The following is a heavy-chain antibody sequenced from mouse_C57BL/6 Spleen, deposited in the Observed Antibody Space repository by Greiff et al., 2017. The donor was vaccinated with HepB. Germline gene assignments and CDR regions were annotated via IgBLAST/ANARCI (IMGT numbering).Heavy chain of an antibody. CDR3: ARPTRYDYDGRLDY. CDR2: IYPGSGST. V-gene: IGHV1-55*01. Sequence: QVQLQQPGAELVKPGASVKMSCKASGYTFTSYWITWVKQRPGQGLEWIGDIYPGSGSTNYNEKFKSKATLTVDTSSSTAYMQLSSLTSEDSAVYYCARPTRYDYDGRLDYWGQGTTLTVSS. D-gene: IGHD2-4*01. CDR1: GYTFTSYW. J-gene: IGHJ2*01.